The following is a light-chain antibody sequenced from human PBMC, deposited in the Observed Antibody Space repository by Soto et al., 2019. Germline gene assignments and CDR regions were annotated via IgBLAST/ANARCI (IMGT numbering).Light chain of an antibody. CDR3: QQYDNLPIT. CDR2: DAS. CDR1: QDISNH. Sequence: DIQMTQSPSSLSPSVGDRVTLTCQASQDISNHLNWYQRKPGKAPKLLIYDASNLETGVPSRFSGSGSGTDFTFTISSLQPEDIATYYCQQYDNLPITFGQGTRLEIK. J-gene: IGKJ5*01. V-gene: IGKV1-33*01.